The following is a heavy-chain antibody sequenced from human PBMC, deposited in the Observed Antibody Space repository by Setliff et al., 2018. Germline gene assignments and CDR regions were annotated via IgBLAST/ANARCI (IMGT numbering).Heavy chain of an antibody. CDR3: ARDRGVFVVVPANVETAFDP. CDR2: TIPSFGST. V-gene: IGHV1-69*05. Sequence: GASVKVSCKASGGTFSSYGISWVRQAPGQGLEWMGGTIPSFGSTNYAQKFQGRVTIITDESTSTAYMELSSLRAEDSAVYYCARDRGVFVVVPANVETAFDPWGQGTLVTVSS. CDR1: GGTFSSYG. J-gene: IGHJ5*02. D-gene: IGHD2-2*01.